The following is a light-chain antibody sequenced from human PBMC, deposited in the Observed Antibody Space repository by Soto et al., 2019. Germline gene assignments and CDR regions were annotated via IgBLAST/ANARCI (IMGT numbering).Light chain of an antibody. Sequence: EIVMTQSPSTLSVSPGERATLSCRASQSVSSNLAWYQQKPGQAPRLLIYVASTRATGIPARFSGSGSGTELALTITSLQSEDVAFYSCQQQHNWPPPFTFGPGTKVDIK. V-gene: IGKV3-15*01. J-gene: IGKJ3*01. CDR1: QSVSSN. CDR2: VAS. CDR3: QQQHNWPPPFT.